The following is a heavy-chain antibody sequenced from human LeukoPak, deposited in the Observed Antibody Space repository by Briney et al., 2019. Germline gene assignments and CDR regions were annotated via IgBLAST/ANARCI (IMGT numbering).Heavy chain of an antibody. D-gene: IGHD3-3*01. V-gene: IGHV4-59*01. J-gene: IGHJ3*02. CDR3: ARLTPDSYYDFWSGSSGFIAFDI. CDR1: GGSISSYY. Sequence: SETLSLTCTVSGGSISSYYWSWIRQPPGKGLEWLGYIYYSGRTNYNPSLKSRVTISVDTSKNQFSLKLSSVTAADTAVYYCARLTPDSYYDFWSGSSGFIAFDIWGQGTMVTVSS. CDR2: IYYSGRT.